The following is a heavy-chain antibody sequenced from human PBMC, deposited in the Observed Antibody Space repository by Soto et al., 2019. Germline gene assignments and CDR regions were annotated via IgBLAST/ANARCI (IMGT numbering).Heavy chain of an antibody. J-gene: IGHJ5*02. Sequence: QVQLVQSGAEVKKPGASVKISCKASGYTFTRYTMNLVRQATGQRLEWMGWINPDNGNTKSSQKFQDRVIITRDTSASTAYMDLSSLRSEDTAVYYCARGIATGQLDPWGQGTLVTVSS. CDR2: INPDNGNT. D-gene: IGHD2-15*01. CDR3: ARGIATGQLDP. V-gene: IGHV1-3*01. CDR1: GYTFTRYT.